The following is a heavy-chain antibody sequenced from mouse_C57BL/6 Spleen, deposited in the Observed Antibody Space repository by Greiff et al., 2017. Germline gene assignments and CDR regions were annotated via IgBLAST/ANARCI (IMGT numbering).Heavy chain of an antibody. CDR2: IWWDDDK. V-gene: IGHV8-8*01. CDR3: ARIHSNYVYFDY. CDR1: GFSLSTFGMG. D-gene: IGHD2-5*01. J-gene: IGHJ2*01. Sequence: QVTLKVSGPGILQPSQTLSLTCSFSGFSLSTFGMGVGWIRQPSGKGLEWLAHIWWDDDKYYNPALKRRPTISKDNSKNLVCLKFANVDTAETSTDYYARIHSNYVYFDYWGQGTTLTVSA.